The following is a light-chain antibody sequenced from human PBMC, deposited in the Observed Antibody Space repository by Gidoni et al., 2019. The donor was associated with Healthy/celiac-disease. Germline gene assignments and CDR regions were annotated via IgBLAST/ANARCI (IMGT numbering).Light chain of an antibody. CDR2: AAS. J-gene: IGKJ3*01. V-gene: IGKV1-9*01. CDR1: QGISSY. CDR3: QQLNGYPFT. Sequence: DIQLTQSPSFLSASVGDRVTITCRASQGISSYLAWYQQKPGKAPKLLIYAASTLQSGVPSRFSGSGSGTEFTLTISSLQPEDFATYYCQQLNGYPFTFXPXTKVDIK.